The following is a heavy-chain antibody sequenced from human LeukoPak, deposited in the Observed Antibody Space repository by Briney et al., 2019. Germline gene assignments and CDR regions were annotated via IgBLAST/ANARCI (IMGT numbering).Heavy chain of an antibody. J-gene: IGHJ4*02. D-gene: IGHD3-22*01. CDR3: ATSPPTYYYDSSGRAN. CDR2: IYYSGST. Sequence: SETLSLTCTVSGGSVSSTSYYWSWIRQPPGKGLEWIGYIYYSGSTNYNPSLKSRVTISVDTSKNQFSLKLSSVTAADTAVYYCATSPPTYYYDSSGRANWGQGTLVTVSS. CDR1: GGSVSSTSYY. V-gene: IGHV4-61*01.